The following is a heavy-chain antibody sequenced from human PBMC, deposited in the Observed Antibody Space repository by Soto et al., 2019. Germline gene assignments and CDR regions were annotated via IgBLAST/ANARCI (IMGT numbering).Heavy chain of an antibody. CDR3: ARVLSGSSLFDY. J-gene: IGHJ4*02. V-gene: IGHV4-59*01. D-gene: IGHD1-26*01. Sequence: VQLQESGPGLVKPSETLSLTCTVSGGSIISDYWSWIRQPPGKALVWIGYISYSGRTNYNPSLKSLVTIPVDTSKNQFSLKLSSVTAADTAVYYCARVLSGSSLFDYCGQGTLFTVSS. CDR1: GGSIISDY. CDR2: ISYSGRT.